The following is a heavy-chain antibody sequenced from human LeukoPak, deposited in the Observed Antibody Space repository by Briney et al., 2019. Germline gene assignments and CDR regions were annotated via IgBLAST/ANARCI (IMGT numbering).Heavy chain of an antibody. CDR3: ARLSGDYGYFDL. D-gene: IGHD4-17*01. CDR2: INHSGST. V-gene: IGHV4-38-2*02. Sequence: SETLSLTCTVSGYSISSGYYWGWIRQPPGKGLEWIGEINHSGSTNYNPSLKSRVTISVDTSKNQFSLKLSSVTAADTAVYYCARLSGDYGYFDLWGRGTLVTVSS. CDR1: GYSISSGYY. J-gene: IGHJ2*01.